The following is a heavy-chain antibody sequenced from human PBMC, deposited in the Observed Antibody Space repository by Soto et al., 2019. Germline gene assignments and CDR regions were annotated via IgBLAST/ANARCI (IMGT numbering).Heavy chain of an antibody. CDR3: AREFEAIESPGGLKH. CDR1: GYTFTSYY. CDR2: INPTGGSI. Sequence: QVQLVQSGAEVRKPGASVKVTCKASGYTFTSYYMHWVRQAPGQGLEWMGIINPTGGSISDTQKFQGRVTMTTDTSLNTFYMELSSLTSEDTAVYYCAREFEAIESPGGLKHWGQGTVVTVSS. J-gene: IGHJ1*01. V-gene: IGHV1-46*01. D-gene: IGHD6-13*01.